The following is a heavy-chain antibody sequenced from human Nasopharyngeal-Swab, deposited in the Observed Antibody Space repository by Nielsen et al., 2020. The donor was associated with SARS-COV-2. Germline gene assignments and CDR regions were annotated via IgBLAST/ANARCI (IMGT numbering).Heavy chain of an antibody. CDR3: ARGRWDDSSGYYYPRGRYSWFDP. CDR1: GGTFSSYA. Sequence: SVKVSCKASGGTFSSYAISWVRQAPGQGLEWMGGIIPIFGTANYAQKFQGRVTITADESTSTAYMELSSLRSEDTAVYYCARGRWDDSSGYYYPRGRYSWFDPWGQGTLVTVSS. CDR2: IIPIFGTA. D-gene: IGHD3-22*01. V-gene: IGHV1-69*13. J-gene: IGHJ5*02.